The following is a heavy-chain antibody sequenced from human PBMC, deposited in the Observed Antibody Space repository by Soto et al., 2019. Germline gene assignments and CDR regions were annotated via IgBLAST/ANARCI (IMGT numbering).Heavy chain of an antibody. D-gene: IGHD3-16*01. V-gene: IGHV1-3*01. Sequence: QVQLVQSGAEVKKPGASVKVSCKASGYTFTSYAMHWVRQAPGQRLEWMGWINAGNGNTKYSQKYQGRVTITRDTSASTAYMELSSLRSEDTAVYYCARGYGGPIGWFDPWGQGTLVTVSS. J-gene: IGHJ5*02. CDR2: INAGNGNT. CDR3: ARGYGGPIGWFDP. CDR1: GYTFTSYA.